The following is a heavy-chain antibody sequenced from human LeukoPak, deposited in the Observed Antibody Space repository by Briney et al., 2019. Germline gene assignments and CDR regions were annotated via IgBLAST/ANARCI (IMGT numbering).Heavy chain of an antibody. V-gene: IGHV1-2*02. CDR1: GYTFTGYY. CDR2: INPNSGGT. J-gene: IGHJ6*02. D-gene: IGHD6-19*01. Sequence: EASVKVTCKASGYTFTGYYMHWVRQAPGQGLEWMGCINPNSGGTNYAQKFQGRVTMTRDTSISTAYMELSRLRSDDTAVYYCARDPGGAVAATAYYGMDVWGQGTTVTVSS. CDR3: ARDPGGAVAATAYYGMDV.